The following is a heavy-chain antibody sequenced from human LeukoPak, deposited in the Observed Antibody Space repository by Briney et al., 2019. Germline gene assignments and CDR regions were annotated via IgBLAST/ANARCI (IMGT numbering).Heavy chain of an antibody. V-gene: IGHV4-59*01. CDR2: MHNSGST. Sequence: PSETLSLTCTVSADSISDFYWSWIRQPPGKGLQWIGYMHNSGSTNYSPSLKSRVTISVDTSKNQFSLKLSSVTAADTAVYYCARVAYYDFWSGNSLDYYYYMDVWGKGTTVTVSS. CDR3: ARVAYYDFWSGNSLDYYYYMDV. CDR1: ADSISDFY. D-gene: IGHD3-3*01. J-gene: IGHJ6*03.